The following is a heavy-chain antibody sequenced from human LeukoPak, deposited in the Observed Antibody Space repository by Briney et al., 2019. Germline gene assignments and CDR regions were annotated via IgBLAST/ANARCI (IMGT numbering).Heavy chain of an antibody. CDR1: GGSISSYY. Sequence: SETLSLTCTVSGGSISSYYWSWIRQPPGKGLEWIGYIYYSGSTNYNPSLKSRVTISVDTSKNQFSLKLSSVTAAATAVYYCARDGHGGILTGDLYFDYWGQGTLVTVSS. J-gene: IGHJ4*02. CDR3: ARDGHGGILTGDLYFDY. V-gene: IGHV4-59*01. D-gene: IGHD7-27*01. CDR2: IYYSGST.